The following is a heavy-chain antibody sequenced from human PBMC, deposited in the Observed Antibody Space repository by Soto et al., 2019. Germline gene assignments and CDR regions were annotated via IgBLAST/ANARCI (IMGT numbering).Heavy chain of an antibody. Sequence: ASVKVSCKASGGTSSSYTISWVRQAPGQGLEWMGRIIPILGIANYAQKFQGRVTITADKSTSTAYMELSSLRSEDTAVYYCARGGYDILTGYGYWGQGTLVTVSS. V-gene: IGHV1-69*02. D-gene: IGHD3-9*01. CDR1: GGTSSSYT. CDR3: ARGGYDILTGYGY. CDR2: IIPILGIA. J-gene: IGHJ4*02.